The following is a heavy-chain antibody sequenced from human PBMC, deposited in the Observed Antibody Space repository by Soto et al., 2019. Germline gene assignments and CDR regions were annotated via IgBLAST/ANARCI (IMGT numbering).Heavy chain of an antibody. CDR2: ISYDGSNK. CDR1: GFTFSSYA. Sequence: QVQLVESGGGVVQPGRSLRLSCTASGFTFSSYAMHWVRQAPGKGLEWVAVISYDGSNKYYADSVKVRFTISRDNSKNTLFLQMNSLRAEDTAAYYCARPDYGSGSYPDYWVQGTLVTVSS. V-gene: IGHV3-30-3*01. CDR3: ARPDYGSGSYPDY. J-gene: IGHJ4*02. D-gene: IGHD3-10*01.